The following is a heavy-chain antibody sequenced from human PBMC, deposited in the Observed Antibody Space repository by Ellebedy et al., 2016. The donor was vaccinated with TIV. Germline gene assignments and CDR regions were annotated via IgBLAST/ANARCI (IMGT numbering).Heavy chain of an antibody. J-gene: IGHJ3*01. CDR1: GFTFNSYW. CDR3: ATDGSYGDYRFPAHAFVF. Sequence: GGSLRLSCAASGFTFNSYWMTWVRQPPGKGLEWVANINQDGSDTYYVDSVRGRVTIARDNAKNSLYLQMNSLRAEDTSVYYCATDGSYGDYRFPAHAFVFWGQGTTVTVSS. CDR2: INQDGSDT. D-gene: IGHD4-17*01. V-gene: IGHV3-7*01.